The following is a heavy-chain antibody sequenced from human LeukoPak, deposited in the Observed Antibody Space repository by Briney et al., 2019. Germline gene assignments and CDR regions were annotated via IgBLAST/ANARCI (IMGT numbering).Heavy chain of an antibody. CDR1: GGSISSSRSY. Sequence: PSETLSLTCTVSGGSISSSRSYWGWIRQPPGKGLQWIGKIFYSGSTHYSPSLKSRVTISVDTSKNQFSLKLSSVTAADTAVYYCARHGYGSRFNWFDPWGQGTLVTVSS. CDR2: IFYSGST. D-gene: IGHD5-18*01. CDR3: ARHGYGSRFNWFDP. V-gene: IGHV4-39*01. J-gene: IGHJ5*02.